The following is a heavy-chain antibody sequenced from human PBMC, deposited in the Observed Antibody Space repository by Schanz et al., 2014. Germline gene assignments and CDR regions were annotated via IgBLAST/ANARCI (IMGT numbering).Heavy chain of an antibody. CDR3: ASGVHVSSLQKGLQF. CDR1: GFTFSSYS. D-gene: IGHD3-10*01. J-gene: IGHJ1*01. V-gene: IGHV3-21*01. CDR2: ISSSSSYI. Sequence: EVQLVESGGGLVKPGGSLRLSCAASGFTFSSYSMNWVRQAPGKGLEWVSSISSSSSYIYYADSVKGRVTISRDNAKNSVSLQMRRLRVEDTAVYYCASGVHVSSLQKGLQFWGRGTLVIGSS.